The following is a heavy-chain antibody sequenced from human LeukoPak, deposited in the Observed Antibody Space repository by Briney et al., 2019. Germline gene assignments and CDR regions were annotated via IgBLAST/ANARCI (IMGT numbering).Heavy chain of an antibody. J-gene: IGHJ5*02. CDR2: ISAYNGNT. CDR1: GYTFTSYG. D-gene: IGHD2-2*02. Sequence: ASVKVSCKASGYTFTSYGISWVRQAPGQGLEWMGWISAYNGNTNYAKTLQGRVTMTTDTSTSTAYMELRSLRSDDTTVYYCARSLVAIVVVPAAIPPNWFDPWGQGTLVTVSS. V-gene: IGHV1-18*04. CDR3: ARSLVAIVVVPAAIPPNWFDP.